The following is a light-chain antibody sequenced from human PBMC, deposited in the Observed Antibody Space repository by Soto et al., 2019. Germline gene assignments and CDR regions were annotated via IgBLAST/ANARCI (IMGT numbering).Light chain of an antibody. V-gene: IGKV3-20*01. CDR3: HHYGSSPPDT. CDR1: QIVNSDY. J-gene: IGKJ2*01. CDR2: AAS. Sequence: VVLTQSPGTLALSPGERASLSCRASQIVNSDYLAWYQQKPGRAPRLLIYAASRRASGIPGRFSGSGSVTDFTLTITRLDPEDFAVYYCHHYGSSPPDTFGQGTKLEIK.